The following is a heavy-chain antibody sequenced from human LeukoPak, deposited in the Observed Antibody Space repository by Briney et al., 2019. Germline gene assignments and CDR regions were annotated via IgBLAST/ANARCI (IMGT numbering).Heavy chain of an antibody. CDR3: STGSGRAFDI. D-gene: IGHD3-10*01. Sequence: GGSLRLSCAASGFTFSGYRMHWVRQVPGKGLVWVSRINSDGSSTSYADSVKGRFTISRDNAKNTLYVQMNSLRVEDTAVYYCSTGSGRAFDIWGRGTMVTVSS. V-gene: IGHV3-74*01. CDR1: GFTFSGYR. J-gene: IGHJ3*02. CDR2: INSDGSST.